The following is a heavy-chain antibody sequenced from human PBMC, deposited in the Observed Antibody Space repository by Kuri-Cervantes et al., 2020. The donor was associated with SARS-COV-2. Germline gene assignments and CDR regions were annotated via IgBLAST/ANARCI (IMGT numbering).Heavy chain of an antibody. CDR3: ARDSNCGGNCVGRQPLDH. D-gene: IGHD2-21*02. J-gene: IGHJ4*02. V-gene: IGHV3-33*01. CDR2: IWYDGSNE. Sequence: GESLKISCAASGFSFRNYGMHGVRQAPDKGLEWVAGIWYDGSNENYADSVKGRFIVSRDNSKNTLYLQMNSLRAEDTAVYYCARDSNCGGNCVGRQPLDHWGQGTLVTVSS. CDR1: GFSFRNYG.